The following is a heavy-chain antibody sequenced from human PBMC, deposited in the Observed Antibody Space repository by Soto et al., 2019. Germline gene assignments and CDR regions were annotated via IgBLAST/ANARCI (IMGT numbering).Heavy chain of an antibody. CDR2: TDPSDSYT. CDR1: GYSFTSYW. Sequence: GESLKISCKGSGYSFTSYWISWVRQMPGKGLEWMGRTDPSDSYTNYSPSFQGHVTISADKSISTAYLQWSSLKASDTAMYYCARHGFEWFGENPLNYYYYYGMDVWGQGTTVTVSS. J-gene: IGHJ6*02. V-gene: IGHV5-10-1*01. D-gene: IGHD3-10*01. CDR3: ARHGFEWFGENPLNYYYYYGMDV.